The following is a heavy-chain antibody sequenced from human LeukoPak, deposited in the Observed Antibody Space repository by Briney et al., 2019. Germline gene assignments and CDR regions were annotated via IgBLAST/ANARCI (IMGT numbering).Heavy chain of an antibody. CDR2: TSSSGRTI. CDR1: GFTFSSYE. J-gene: IGHJ4*02. CDR3: ARRAIAEGFDY. V-gene: IGHV3-48*03. Sequence: GGSLRLSCAVSGFTFSSYEMNWVRQAPGKGLEWVSYTSSSGRTIYYADSVRGRFTISRDSAENSLYLQMNSLRVVDTAVYYCARRAIAEGFDYWGQGTLVTVSS. D-gene: IGHD6-13*01.